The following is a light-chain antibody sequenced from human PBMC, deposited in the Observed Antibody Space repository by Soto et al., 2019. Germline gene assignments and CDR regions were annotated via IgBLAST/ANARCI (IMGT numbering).Light chain of an antibody. CDR2: DVS. J-gene: IGLJ2*01. Sequence: QSVLTQPASVSGSPGQSITISCTGTSSDVGGYNYVSWYQQHPGKAPKLMIYDVSNRPSGVSNRFSGSKSGNTASLTISGLQAEHEADYYCSSYTSSSCVVFGGGTKLTVL. V-gene: IGLV2-14*01. CDR3: SSYTSSSCVV. CDR1: SSDVGGYNY.